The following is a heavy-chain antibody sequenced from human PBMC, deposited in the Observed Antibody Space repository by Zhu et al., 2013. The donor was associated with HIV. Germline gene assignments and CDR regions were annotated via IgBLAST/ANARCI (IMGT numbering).Heavy chain of an antibody. V-gene: IGHV4-39*07. CDR1: GVSISSSSYY. CDR3: ARGTPYHY. CDR2: ISYRGST. J-gene: IGHJ4*02. Sequence: QVQLQESGPGLVKPSETLSLTCTVSGVSISSSSYYWGWVRQPPGKGLEYIGSISYRGSTFYNPSLKSRVTISVDTSKNQFSLKLSSVTAADTAVYYCARGTPYHYWGQGTLVTVSS.